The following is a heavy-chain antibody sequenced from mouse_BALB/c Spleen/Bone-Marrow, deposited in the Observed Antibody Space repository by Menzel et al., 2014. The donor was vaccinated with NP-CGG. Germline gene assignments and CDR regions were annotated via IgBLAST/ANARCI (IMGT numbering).Heavy chain of an antibody. Sequence: VNVVESGPGLVAPSQSLSITCTVSGFSLTNYGVHWVRQPPGKGLEWLGVIWTSGSTNYNSALMSRLSFSKDNSKSQVFLKMNSLQTDDRAMYYCARGYGNYGYAMDYWGQGTSVTVPS. D-gene: IGHD2-1*01. CDR3: ARGYGNYGYAMDY. CDR1: GFSLTNYG. J-gene: IGHJ4*01. CDR2: IWTSGST. V-gene: IGHV2-9*02.